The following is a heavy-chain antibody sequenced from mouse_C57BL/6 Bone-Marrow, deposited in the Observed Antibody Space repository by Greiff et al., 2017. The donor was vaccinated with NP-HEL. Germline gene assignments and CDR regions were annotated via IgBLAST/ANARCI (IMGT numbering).Heavy chain of an antibody. V-gene: IGHV1-53*01. CDR1: GYTFTSYW. CDR2: INPSNGGT. J-gene: IGHJ2*01. CDR3: ARSGHYGSSYLYY. D-gene: IGHD1-1*01. Sequence: VKLQQPGTELVKPGASVKLSCKASGYTFTSYWMHWVKQRPGQGLEWIGNINPSNGGTNYNEKFKSKATLTVDKSSSTAYMQLSSLTSEDSAVYYCARSGHYGSSYLYYWGQGTTLTVSS.